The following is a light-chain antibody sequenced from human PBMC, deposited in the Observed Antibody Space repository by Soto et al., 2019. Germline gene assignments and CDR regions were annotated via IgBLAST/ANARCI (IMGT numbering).Light chain of an antibody. CDR2: STN. CDR3: VLYMGSGISV. V-gene: IGLV8-61*01. Sequence: QTVVTQEPSFSVSPGGTVTLTCGLSSGSVSTSYFPSWYQQTPGQAPRTLIYSTNTRSSGVPDRFSGSILGNKAALTITGAQADDKCDYYCVLYMGSGISVFGGGTKLTVL. J-gene: IGLJ2*01. CDR1: SGSVSTSYF.